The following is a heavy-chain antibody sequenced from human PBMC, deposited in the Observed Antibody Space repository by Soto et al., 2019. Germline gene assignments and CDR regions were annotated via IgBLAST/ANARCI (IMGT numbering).Heavy chain of an antibody. Sequence: QVDLVQSGAEVKRPGASVTISCKASGSATTKYYIHWVRQAPGRGLEWMCIINPGGGSASYAQKCQRRVNVYTNTSTGTVFMELSSLRSEDTGVYYWARDANGWSLYGLDVWGQGTTVTVSS. CDR1: GSATTKYY. D-gene: IGHD6-19*01. CDR2: INPGGGSA. J-gene: IGHJ6*02. CDR3: ARDANGWSLYGLDV. V-gene: IGHV1-46*01.